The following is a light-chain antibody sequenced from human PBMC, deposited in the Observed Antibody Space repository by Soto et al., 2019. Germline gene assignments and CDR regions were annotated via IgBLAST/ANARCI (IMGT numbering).Light chain of an antibody. Sequence: QSALTQPASVSGSPGQSITISCTGTSSDVGGYNYVSWYQQHPGKAPKLMIYDVSNRPSGVSNRFSGSKSGNTASLTIAGLQAKYEAAYYWSSYTSSNTFYVFGTWTKVTVL. CDR1: SSDVGGYNY. J-gene: IGLJ1*01. V-gene: IGLV2-14*01. CDR2: DVS. CDR3: SSYTSSNTFYV.